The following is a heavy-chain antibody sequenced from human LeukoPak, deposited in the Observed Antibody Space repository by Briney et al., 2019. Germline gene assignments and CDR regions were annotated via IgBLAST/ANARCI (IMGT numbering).Heavy chain of an antibody. CDR1: GFTFSRFW. Sequence: GGSLRLSCAASGFTFSRFWMNWVRQAPGKGLEWVSYISSSSSTIYYADSVKGRFTISRDNAKNSLYLQMNSLRAEDTAVYYRARATFRYFDYWGQGTLVTVSS. V-gene: IGHV3-48*04. J-gene: IGHJ4*02. CDR3: ARATFRYFDY. CDR2: ISSSSSTI. D-gene: IGHD3-3*02.